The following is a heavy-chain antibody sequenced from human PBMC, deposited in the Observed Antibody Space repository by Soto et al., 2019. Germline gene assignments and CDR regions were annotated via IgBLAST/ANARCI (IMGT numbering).Heavy chain of an antibody. Sequence: GGSLRLSCTASGFTFGDYAMSWFRQAPGKGLEWVGFIRSKAYGGTTEYAASVNGRFTISRDDSKSIAYLQMNSLKTEDTAVYYCTRAQTPDIVVVVAATLPGGDAFDIWGQGTMVTVSS. D-gene: IGHD2-15*01. V-gene: IGHV3-49*03. CDR1: GFTFGDYA. J-gene: IGHJ3*02. CDR3: TRAQTPDIVVVVAATLPGGDAFDI. CDR2: IRSKAYGGTT.